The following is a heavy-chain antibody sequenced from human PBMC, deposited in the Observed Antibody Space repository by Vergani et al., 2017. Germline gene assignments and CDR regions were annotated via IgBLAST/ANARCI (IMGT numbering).Heavy chain of an antibody. D-gene: IGHD3-10*01. CDR2: MNPNTGNT. CDR1: GYVFTSYD. J-gene: IGHJ5*02. Sequence: QVQLVQSGAEVKKTWAPVKVSCKASGYVFTSYDINWVRQATGQGLEWLGWMNPNTGNTGYAQRFQGRVVMTRDTSISTAYLAVNSLRSEDTAVYYCARGHMVRGVYRWFDPGGQGTLVTGSS. V-gene: IGHV1-8*01. CDR3: ARGHMVRGVYRWFDP.